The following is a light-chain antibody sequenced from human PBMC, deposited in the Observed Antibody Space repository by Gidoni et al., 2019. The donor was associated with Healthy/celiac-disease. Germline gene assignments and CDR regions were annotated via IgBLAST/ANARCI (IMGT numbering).Light chain of an antibody. CDR3: QQLHSYPLT. Sequence: VCITCRASQGISSYLAWYQHKPGKAPKLLIYAASTLQSGVPSRFSGSGSGTDFTLTISSLQPEDFATYYCQQLHSYPLTFGGGTKVEIK. CDR1: QGISSY. CDR2: AAS. J-gene: IGKJ4*01. V-gene: IGKV1-9*01.